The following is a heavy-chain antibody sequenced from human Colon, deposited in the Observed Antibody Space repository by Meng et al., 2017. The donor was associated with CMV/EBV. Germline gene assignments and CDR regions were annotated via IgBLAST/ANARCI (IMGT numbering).Heavy chain of an antibody. Sequence: SETLSLTCAVYGGSFSGYYWSWIRQPPGKGLEWIGEINHSGSTNYNPSLKSRVTISVDTSKNQFSLKLSSVTSADTAVYFCARGSGQYTGHDWYFDLWGRGTLVTVSS. J-gene: IGHJ2*01. CDR2: INHSGST. CDR1: GGSFSGYY. CDR3: ARGSGQYTGHDWYFDL. D-gene: IGHD3-3*01. V-gene: IGHV4-34*01.